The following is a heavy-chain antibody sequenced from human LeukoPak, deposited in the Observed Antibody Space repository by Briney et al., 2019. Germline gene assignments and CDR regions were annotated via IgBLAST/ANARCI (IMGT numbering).Heavy chain of an antibody. D-gene: IGHD3-10*01. CDR1: GFTFTSSA. CDR2: IVVGSGNT. J-gene: IGHJ4*02. CDR3: AAAVVSGSYSSFDY. V-gene: IGHV1-58*02. Sequence: ASVKVSCKASGFTFTSSAMQWVRQARGQLLEWIGWIVVGSGNTNYAQKFQERVTITRDMSTSTAYMELSSLRSEDTAVYYCAAAVVSGSYSSFDYWGQGTLVTVSS.